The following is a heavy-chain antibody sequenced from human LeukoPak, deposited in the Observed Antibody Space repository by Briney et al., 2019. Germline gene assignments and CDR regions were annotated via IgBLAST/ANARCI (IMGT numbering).Heavy chain of an antibody. V-gene: IGHV3-30*01. CDR1: GFTFHRYA. D-gene: IGHD3-10*01. J-gene: IGHJ4*02. Sequence: GGSLRLSCVGSGFTFHRYALHWVRQVPGKGLFWVAIISHDATDTNYADSVKGRFTISRDNSKRILYLEMNSLTTEDTAVYYCARDPSFYYNSGSSNTFDNWGLGTLATVSS. CDR2: ISHDATDT. CDR3: ARDPSFYYNSGSSNTFDN.